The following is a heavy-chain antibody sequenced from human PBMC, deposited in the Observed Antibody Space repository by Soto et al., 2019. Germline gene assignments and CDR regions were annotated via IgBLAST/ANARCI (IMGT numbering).Heavy chain of an antibody. V-gene: IGHV4-39*01. J-gene: IGHJ5*02. CDR2: INYSGTT. D-gene: IGHD3-16*01. CDR3: AGGLREFDP. Sequence: SETLSLTCTVSGGSISSSDYYWDWIRQPPGKGLEWIGSINYSGTTFSNPSLKSRITISVDASKRQFSLKLSSVTAADTAIYFCAGGLREFDPWGQGTLVTV. CDR1: GGSISSSDYY.